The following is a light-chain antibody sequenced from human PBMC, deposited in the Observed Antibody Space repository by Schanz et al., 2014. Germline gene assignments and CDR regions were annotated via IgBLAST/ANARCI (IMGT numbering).Light chain of an antibody. CDR2: DGS. CDR1: SSDVGGYNL. CDR3: CSYAGSYTWV. J-gene: IGLJ3*02. Sequence: QSVLTQPASVSGSPGQSITISCTGTSSDVGGYNLVSWYQHHPGEAPKLLIYDGSKRPSGVSNRFSGSKSGNTASLTISGLQAEDEADYYCCSYAGSYTWVFGGGTKLTVL. V-gene: IGLV2-23*01.